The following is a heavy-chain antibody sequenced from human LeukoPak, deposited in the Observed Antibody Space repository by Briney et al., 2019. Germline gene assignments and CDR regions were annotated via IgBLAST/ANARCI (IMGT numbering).Heavy chain of an antibody. J-gene: IGHJ4*02. CDR3: ARTYYYGSGSYYDY. CDR2: TRNKANSYTT. D-gene: IGHD3-10*01. V-gene: IGHV3-72*01. Sequence: GGSLRLSCAASGFTFSDHYMDWVRQAPGKGLEWVGRTRNKANSYTTEYAASVKGRFTISRDDSKNSLYLQMNSLKTEDTAVYYCARTYYYGSGSYYDYWGQGTLVTVSS. CDR1: GFTFSDHY.